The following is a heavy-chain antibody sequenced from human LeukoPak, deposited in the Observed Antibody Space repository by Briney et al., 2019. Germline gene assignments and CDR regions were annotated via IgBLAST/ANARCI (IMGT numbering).Heavy chain of an antibody. CDR3: AKDRRNDFDY. V-gene: IGHV3-9*01. D-gene: IGHD1-14*01. CDR1: GFTFDDYA. Sequence: PGRSLRLSCAASGFTFDDYAMHWVRQAPGKGLEWVSGISRNSGSIGYADSVKGRFTISRDNAKNSLYLQMNSLRAEDTALYYCAKDRRNDFDYWGQGTLVTVSS. CDR2: ISRNSGSI. J-gene: IGHJ4*02.